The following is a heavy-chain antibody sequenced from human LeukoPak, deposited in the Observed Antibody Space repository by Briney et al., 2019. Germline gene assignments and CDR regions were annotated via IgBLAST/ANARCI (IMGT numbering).Heavy chain of an antibody. Sequence: ASVKVSCKASGYTFTSYYMHWVRQAPGQGLEWMGWINPNSGGTNYAQKFQGRVTMTRDTSTSTAYMELSRLRSDDTAVYYCARDPSSSGLYYYYYMDVWGKGATVTVSS. CDR2: INPNSGGT. J-gene: IGHJ6*03. V-gene: IGHV1-2*02. CDR1: GYTFTSYY. D-gene: IGHD6-6*01. CDR3: ARDPSSSGLYYYYYMDV.